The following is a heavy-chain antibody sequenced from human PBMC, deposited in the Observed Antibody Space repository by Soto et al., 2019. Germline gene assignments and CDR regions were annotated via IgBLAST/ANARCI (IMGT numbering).Heavy chain of an antibody. V-gene: IGHV2-5*01. CDR2: IYWNDDK. CDR3: ASARGLVTHYYYYGMDV. D-gene: IGHD3-9*01. J-gene: IGHJ6*02. Sequence: SGPTLVNPTQTLTLTCTFSGFSLSTSGVGVGWIRQPPGKALEWLALIYWNDDKRYSPSLKSRLTITKDTSKNQVVLTMTNMDPVDTATYYCASARGLVTHYYYYGMDVWGQGTTVTVT. CDR1: GFSLSTSGVG.